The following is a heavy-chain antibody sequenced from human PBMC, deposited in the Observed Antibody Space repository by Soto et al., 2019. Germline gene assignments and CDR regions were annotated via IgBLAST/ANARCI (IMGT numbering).Heavy chain of an antibody. CDR1: GCTFSSYA. J-gene: IGHJ4*02. D-gene: IGHD4-17*01. CDR2: IIPIFVTA. V-gene: IGHV1-69*01. CDR3: ARAPYQMTTVYQIDY. Sequence: QVQLVQSGAEVKNPGSSVKVSCKASGCTFSSYAISWVRQAPGQVLEWMGGIIPIFVTANYAQKFQGRVTITADESTSTAYMELSSLRSEDTAVYYCARAPYQMTTVYQIDYWGQGTLVTVSS.